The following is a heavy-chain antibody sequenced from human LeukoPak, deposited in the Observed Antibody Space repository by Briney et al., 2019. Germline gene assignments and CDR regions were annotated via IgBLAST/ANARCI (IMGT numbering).Heavy chain of an antibody. Sequence: GGSLRLSCAASGLIFSSYAMGWVRQAPGKGLEWVSAISGSGGSTYYEDSVKGRFTISRDNSENTLYLQMNSLRAEDTAVYYCAKGIVVVPTGGYFDYWGQGTLVTVSS. D-gene: IGHD2-2*01. CDR3: AKGIVVVPTGGYFDY. CDR1: GLIFSSYA. J-gene: IGHJ4*02. V-gene: IGHV3-23*01. CDR2: ISGSGGST.